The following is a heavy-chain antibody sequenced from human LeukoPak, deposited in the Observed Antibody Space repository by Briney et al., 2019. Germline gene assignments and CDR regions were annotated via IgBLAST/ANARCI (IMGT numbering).Heavy chain of an antibody. CDR1: GGSISSGGYY. CDR3: ARAVDCSSTSCYAAGVDY. J-gene: IGHJ4*02. CDR2: IYYSGST. D-gene: IGHD2-2*01. V-gene: IGHV4-31*03. Sequence: PSQTLSLTCTVSGGSISSGGYYWSWIRQHPGKGLEWIGYIYYSGSTYYNPSLKSRVTISVDTSKNQFSLKLSPVTAADTAVYYCARAVDCSSTSCYAAGVDYWGQGTLVTVSS.